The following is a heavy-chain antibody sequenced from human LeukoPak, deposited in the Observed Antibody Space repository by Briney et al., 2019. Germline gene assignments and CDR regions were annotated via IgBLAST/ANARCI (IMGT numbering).Heavy chain of an antibody. Sequence: GGSLRLSCAASGFTFSSYAMSWVRQAPGKELEWVSAISGSGGSTYYADSVKGRFTISRDNSKNTLYLQMNSLRAEDTAVYYCAKLLGATYYFDYWGQGTLVTVSS. V-gene: IGHV3-23*01. CDR2: ISGSGGST. CDR1: GFTFSSYA. D-gene: IGHD1-26*01. J-gene: IGHJ4*02. CDR3: AKLLGATYYFDY.